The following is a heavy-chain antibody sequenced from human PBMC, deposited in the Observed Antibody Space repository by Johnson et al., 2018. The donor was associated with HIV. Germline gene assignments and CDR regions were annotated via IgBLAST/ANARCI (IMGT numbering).Heavy chain of an antibody. Sequence: VQLVETGGGLIQPGGSLRLSCAASGFTVSSNYMSWVRQAPGKGLAWVSIIYSGGSTYYADSVKGRFTISRDNSKNTLYLQMNSLRADDTAVYYCASDLYCSGGSCQGGAFDIWGQGTMVSVSS. V-gene: IGHV3-53*02. J-gene: IGHJ3*02. D-gene: IGHD2-15*01. CDR1: GFTVSSNY. CDR2: IYSGGST. CDR3: ASDLYCSGGSCQGGAFDI.